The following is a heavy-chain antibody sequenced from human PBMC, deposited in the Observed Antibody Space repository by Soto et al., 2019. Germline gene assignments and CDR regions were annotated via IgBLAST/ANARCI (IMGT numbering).Heavy chain of an antibody. CDR3: ARYIPGVRYYGMDV. D-gene: IGHD2-2*01. CDR1: GFTFSSYA. CDR2: IGESGTPT. V-gene: IGHV3-23*01. Sequence: AGGSLRLSCAASGFTFSSYAMKWVRQAPGRGLEWVSLIGESGTPTYYADSVKGRFTISRDNSGNTLFLEMYSLRAEDTAVYYCARYIPGVRYYGMDVWGQGTTVTVPS. J-gene: IGHJ6*02.